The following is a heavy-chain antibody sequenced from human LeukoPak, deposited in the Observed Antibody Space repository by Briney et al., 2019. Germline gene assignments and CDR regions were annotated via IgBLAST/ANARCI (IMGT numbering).Heavy chain of an antibody. J-gene: IGHJ4*02. D-gene: IGHD3-10*01. CDR2: IYSDNT. Sequence: GGSLRLSCTVSGFTVSSNSMSWVRQAPGKGLEWVSFIYSDNTHYADSVKGRFTISRDNSKNTLFLQMNSLRAEDTAVYYCAKDKSMVRELDYWGQGNLVTVSS. CDR1: GFTVSSNS. V-gene: IGHV3-66*03. CDR3: AKDKSMVRELDY.